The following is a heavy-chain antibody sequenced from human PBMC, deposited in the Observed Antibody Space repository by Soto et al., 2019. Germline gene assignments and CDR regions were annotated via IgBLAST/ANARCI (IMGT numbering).Heavy chain of an antibody. CDR2: INQSGST. Sequence: QVQLQQWGAGLLKPSETLSLTCGVYGGAFSGYHWSWIRQAPGKGLEWIGEINQSGSTNYSPSLKSRVTMSVYTSKKQFSLKLNSVTAADTALYYCATRDSYYGMDFWGQGTTVTVSS. J-gene: IGHJ6*02. CDR3: ATRDSYYGMDF. V-gene: IGHV4-34*01. CDR1: GGAFSGYH.